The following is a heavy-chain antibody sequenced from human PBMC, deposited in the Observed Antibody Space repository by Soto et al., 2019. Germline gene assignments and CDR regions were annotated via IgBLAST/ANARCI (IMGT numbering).Heavy chain of an antibody. J-gene: IGHJ4*02. CDR1: GYTFADSY. D-gene: IGHD5-12*01. CDR2: INPNSGGT. Sequence: ASVKVSCKASGYTFADSYIHWVRQAPGQGLEWMGWINPNSGGTNYAQKFQGWVTMTRDTSISTVYMELSRLKSDDTAIYYCARGREWRATTYFDYWGQGALVTVSS. V-gene: IGHV1-2*04. CDR3: ARGREWRATTYFDY.